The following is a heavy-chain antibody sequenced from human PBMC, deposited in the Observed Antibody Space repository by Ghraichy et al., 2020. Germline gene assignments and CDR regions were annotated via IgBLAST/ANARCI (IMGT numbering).Heavy chain of an antibody. Sequence: GGSLRLSCASSGFIFSSYAMHWVRQAPGKGLEWVAVLSYDGSNQYYADSVKGRFTISRDNSKNTLYLQGNSLRGEDTAVCYCTRDIRAMSSGTDFQNWGKGTLVTGAS. CDR3: TRDIRAMSSGTDFQN. CDR2: LSYDGSNQ. CDR1: GFIFSSYA. D-gene: IGHD1-1*01. V-gene: IGHV3-30*04. J-gene: IGHJ1*01.